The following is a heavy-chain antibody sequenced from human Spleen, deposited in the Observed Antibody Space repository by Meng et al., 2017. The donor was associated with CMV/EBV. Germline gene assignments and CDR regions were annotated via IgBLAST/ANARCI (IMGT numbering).Heavy chain of an antibody. Sequence: SGFRFTRYLIRWVRQMPGTGLEWMGILDPSDSDTRYSPSFQGQVPISADKSISTAYLQWSSLQASDTAMYFCARIGSGSYYSLDYWGQGTLVTVSS. CDR1: GFRFTRYL. CDR3: ARIGSGSYYSLDY. J-gene: IGHJ4*02. V-gene: IGHV5-51*01. CDR2: LDPSDSDT. D-gene: IGHD3-10*01.